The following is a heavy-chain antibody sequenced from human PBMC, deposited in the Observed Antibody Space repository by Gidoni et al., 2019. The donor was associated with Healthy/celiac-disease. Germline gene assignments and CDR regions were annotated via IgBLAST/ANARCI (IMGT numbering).Heavy chain of an antibody. D-gene: IGHD5-12*01. J-gene: IGHJ3*02. Sequence: QVQLQQWGAGLLKPSETLSLTCAVYGGSFSVSYWSWIRQPPGKGLEWIGEINHSGSTNYNPSLKSRVTISVDTSKNQFSLKLSSVTAADTAVYYCARGNIVATITPEVDAFDIWGQGTMVTVSS. V-gene: IGHV4-34*01. CDR2: INHSGST. CDR3: ARGNIVATITPEVDAFDI. CDR1: GGSFSVSY.